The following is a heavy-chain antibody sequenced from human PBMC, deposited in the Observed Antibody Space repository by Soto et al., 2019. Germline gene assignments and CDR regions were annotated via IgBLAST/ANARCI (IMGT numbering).Heavy chain of an antibody. Sequence: QVQLQESGPGLVKPSGTLSLTCAVSGGPISSSSSNYWCWVRQPPGKGLEWVGDIYESGSTNYNPSLTSRVNISMDTSKNQFSLKVTSVTAADTAVYYCAREVAGIHGYFDLWGRGALVTVSS. CDR3: AREVAGIHGYFDL. J-gene: IGHJ2*01. CDR1: GGPISSSSSNY. D-gene: IGHD1-26*01. CDR2: IYESGST. V-gene: IGHV4-4*02.